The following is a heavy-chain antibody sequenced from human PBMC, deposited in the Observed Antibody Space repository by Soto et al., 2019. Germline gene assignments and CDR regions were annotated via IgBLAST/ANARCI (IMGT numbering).Heavy chain of an antibody. V-gene: IGHV3-23*01. CDR2: ISGSGGST. J-gene: IGHJ4*02. CDR1: GFTFSSYA. Sequence: VGSLRLSCAASGFTFSSYAMSWVRQAPGKGLEWVSAISGSGGSTYYADSVKGRFTISRDNSKNTLYLQMNSLRAEDTAVYYCAKAGYAFWSGLWYWGQGTLVTVSS. CDR3: AKAGYAFWSGLWY. D-gene: IGHD3-3*01.